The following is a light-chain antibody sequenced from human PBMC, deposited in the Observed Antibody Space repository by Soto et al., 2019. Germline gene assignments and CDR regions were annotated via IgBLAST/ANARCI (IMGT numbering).Light chain of an antibody. CDR2: DAS. J-gene: IGKJ2*01. CDR3: QQRSNWF. CDR1: QSVANY. V-gene: IGKV3-11*01. Sequence: EIMLTQSPATLSLSPGERATLSCRASQSVANYLAWYQQKPGQAPRLLIYDASKRATGIPARFSGSGSGTDFTLTISHLEPEDFAVYYCQQRSNWFFGQGTKLEIK.